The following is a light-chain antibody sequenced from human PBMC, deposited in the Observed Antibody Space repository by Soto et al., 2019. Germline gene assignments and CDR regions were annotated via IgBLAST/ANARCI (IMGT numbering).Light chain of an antibody. CDR3: QQYYSSPSIT. J-gene: IGKJ5*01. Sequence: EVVMTQSPATLSVSPGERATLSCRASQSVSSNLAWYQQKPGQAPRLLIYGASTRATGVPVRFSGSGSGTEFTLTIGSLQSEDFAFYYCQQYYSSPSITFGQGTRLEIK. CDR2: GAS. V-gene: IGKV3-15*01. CDR1: QSVSSN.